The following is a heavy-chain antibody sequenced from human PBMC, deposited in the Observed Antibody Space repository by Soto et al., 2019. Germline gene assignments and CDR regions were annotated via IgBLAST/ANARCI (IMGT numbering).Heavy chain of an antibody. D-gene: IGHD1-26*01. CDR1: TFTFSSWW. J-gene: IGHJ4*02. CDR3: ARGFATDY. CDR2: INHDGSEK. Sequence: GGSLRLSSAVSTFTFSSWWMSWVRQAPGKGLEWVANINHDGSEKYYVDSVKGRFTVSRDNAKNSLYLQMDSLRAEDTAVYYCARGFATDYWGQGTLVTVSS. V-gene: IGHV3-7*01.